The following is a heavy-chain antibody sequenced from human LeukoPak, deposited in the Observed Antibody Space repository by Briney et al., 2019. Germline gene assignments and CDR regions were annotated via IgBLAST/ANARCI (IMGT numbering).Heavy chain of an antibody. V-gene: IGHV4-39*01. CDR2: IYYSGST. Sequence: SETLSLTCTVSGGSISSSSYYWGWIRQPPGKGLEWIGSIYYSGSTYYNPSLKSRVTISVDTSKNQFSLKLSSVTAADTAVYYCARLVPLTYYYGSGFPDYWGQGTLVTVSS. D-gene: IGHD3-10*01. CDR3: ARLVPLTYYYGSGFPDY. CDR1: GGSISSSSYY. J-gene: IGHJ4*02.